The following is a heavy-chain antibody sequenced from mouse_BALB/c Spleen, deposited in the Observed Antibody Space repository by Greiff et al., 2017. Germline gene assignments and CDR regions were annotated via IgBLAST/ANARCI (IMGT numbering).Heavy chain of an antibody. V-gene: IGHV5-6*02. CDR1: GFTFSSYG. CDR2: ISSGGSYT. CDR3: ARRCLTTVVANYAMDY. J-gene: IGHJ4*01. Sequence: EVNLVESGGDLVKPGGSLKLSCAASGFTFSSYGMSWVRQTPDKRLEWVATISSGGSYTYYPDSVKGRFTISRDNAKNTLYLQMSSLKSEDTAMYYCARRCLTTVVANYAMDYWGQGTSVTVSS. D-gene: IGHD1-1*01.